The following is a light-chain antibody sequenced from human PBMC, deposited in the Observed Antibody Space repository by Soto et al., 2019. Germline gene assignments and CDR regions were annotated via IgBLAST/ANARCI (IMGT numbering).Light chain of an antibody. J-gene: IGLJ1*01. Sequence: QPASVSGSPGQSLTISCTGTSRDVGGYNYVAWYQQHPGKAPKLIIYDVINRPSGVSNRFSGSKSGNTASLTISGLQAEDEADYYCSSYTSSHTYVFGSGTKLTVL. CDR2: DVI. CDR3: SSYTSSHTYV. V-gene: IGLV2-14*01. CDR1: SRDVGGYNY.